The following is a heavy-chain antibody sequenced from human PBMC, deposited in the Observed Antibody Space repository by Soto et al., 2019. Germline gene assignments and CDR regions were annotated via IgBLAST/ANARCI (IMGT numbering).Heavy chain of an antibody. V-gene: IGHV1-2*04. CDR2: INPNSGGT. Sequence: ASVKVSCKASGYTFTSYGISWVRQAPGQGLEWMGWINPNSGGTNYAQKFQGWVTMTRDTSISTAYMELSRLRSDDTAVYYCARDRIVVVTAIDYYYYGMDVWGQGTTVTVSS. CDR1: GYTFTSYG. CDR3: ARDRIVVVTAIDYYYYGMDV. D-gene: IGHD2-21*02. J-gene: IGHJ6*02.